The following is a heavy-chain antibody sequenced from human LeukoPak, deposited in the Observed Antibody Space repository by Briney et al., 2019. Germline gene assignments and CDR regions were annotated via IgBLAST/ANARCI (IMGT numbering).Heavy chain of an antibody. D-gene: IGHD6-6*01. CDR1: GGSINYYY. CDR2: IYHSGST. CDR3: ARGGAARLHFQN. Sequence: SETLSLTCTVSGGSINYYYWMWIRQPPGKGLEWIGYIYHSGSTNYNPSLQSRVTISVDTPKNQFSLNLNSVTAADTAVYYCARGGAARLHFQNWGQGTLVTVSS. J-gene: IGHJ1*01. V-gene: IGHV4-59*01.